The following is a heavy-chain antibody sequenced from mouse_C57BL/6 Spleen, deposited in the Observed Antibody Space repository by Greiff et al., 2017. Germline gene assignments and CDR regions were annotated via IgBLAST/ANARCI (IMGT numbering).Heavy chain of an antibody. J-gene: IGHJ4*01. CDR1: GFTFSSYG. D-gene: IGHD2-5*01. Sequence: EVQRVESGGDLVKPGGSLKLSCAASGFTFSSYGMSWVRQTPDKRLEWVATISSGGSYTYYPDSVKGRFTISRDNAKNTLYLQMSSLKSEDTAMYYGARHEDSNYSYYAMDYWGQGTSVTVSS. CDR3: ARHEDSNYSYYAMDY. V-gene: IGHV5-6*01. CDR2: ISSGGSYT.